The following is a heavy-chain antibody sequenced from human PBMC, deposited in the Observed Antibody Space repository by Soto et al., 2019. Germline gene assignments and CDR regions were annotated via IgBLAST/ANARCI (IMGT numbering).Heavy chain of an antibody. CDR1: GGTFSSYA. CDR3: AREDIVVVVDQGVPRLDD. V-gene: IGHV1-69*12. J-gene: IGHJ4*01. Sequence: QVQLVQSGAEVKKPGSSGKVSCKTSGGTFSSYAISWVRQAPGQGIEWMGGIIPIFGTANYAQKFQGRVTITADESTSKAYMELSSLRSEDTAVYYCAREDIVVVVDQGVPRLDDWGHGTLVTVSA. D-gene: IGHD2-15*01. CDR2: IIPIFGTA.